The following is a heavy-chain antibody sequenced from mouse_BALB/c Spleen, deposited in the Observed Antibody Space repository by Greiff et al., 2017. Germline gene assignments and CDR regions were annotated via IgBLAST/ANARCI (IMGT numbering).Heavy chain of an antibody. Sequence: EVQLQQSGPGLVKPSQSLSLTCTVTGYSITSDYAWNWIRQFPGNKLEWMGYISYSGSTSYNPSLKSRISITRDTSKNQFFLQLNSVTTEDTATYYCARGTSYYGWGYWGQGTLVTVSA. D-gene: IGHD1-2*01. J-gene: IGHJ3*01. V-gene: IGHV3-2*02. CDR1: GYSITSDYA. CDR3: ARGTSYYGWGY. CDR2: ISYSGST.